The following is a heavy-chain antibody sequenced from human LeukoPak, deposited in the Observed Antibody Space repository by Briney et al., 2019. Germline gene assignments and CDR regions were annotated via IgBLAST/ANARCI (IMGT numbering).Heavy chain of an antibody. D-gene: IGHD3-22*01. V-gene: IGHV1-2*02. CDR2: INPNSGGT. Sequence: GESLKISCKGSGYTFTGYYMHWVRQAPGQGLEWMGWINPNSGGTNYAQKFQGRVTMTRDTSISTAYMELSMLRSDDTAVYYCARDVLSDTYYYDSSGYYHRPLFDYWGQGTLVTVSS. CDR3: ARDVLSDTYYYDSSGYYHRPLFDY. J-gene: IGHJ4*02. CDR1: GYTFTGYY.